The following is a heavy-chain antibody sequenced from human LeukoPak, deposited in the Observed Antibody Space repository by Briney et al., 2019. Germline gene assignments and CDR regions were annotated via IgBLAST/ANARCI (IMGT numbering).Heavy chain of an antibody. CDR3: AREGSHYGGNSIQYYFDY. CDR1: GFIFSRYG. V-gene: IGHV3-33*01. D-gene: IGHD4-23*01. Sequence: GGSLRLSCAASGFIFSRYGMHWVRQAPGKGLEWVAVIWFDGSDQYYADSVKGRFTISRDNSKNTLYLQMNSLRAEDTAVYYCAREGSHYGGNSIQYYFDYWGQGTLVTVSS. J-gene: IGHJ4*02. CDR2: IWFDGSDQ.